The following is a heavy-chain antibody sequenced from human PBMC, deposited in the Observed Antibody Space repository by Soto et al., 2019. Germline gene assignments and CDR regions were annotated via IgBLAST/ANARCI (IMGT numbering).Heavy chain of an antibody. CDR3: ARDDYHDSSAFRWFDP. J-gene: IGHJ5*02. D-gene: IGHD3-22*01. Sequence: GASVKVSCKASGYTFTSYGISWVRQAPGQGLEWMGWISAYNGNTNYAQKLQGRVTMTTDTSTSTAYMELRSLRSDDTAVYYCARDDYHDSSAFRWFDPWGQGTLVTVSS. V-gene: IGHV1-18*01. CDR1: GYTFTSYG. CDR2: ISAYNGNT.